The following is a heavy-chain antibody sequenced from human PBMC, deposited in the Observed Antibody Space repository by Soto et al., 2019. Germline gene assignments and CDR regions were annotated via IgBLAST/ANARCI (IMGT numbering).Heavy chain of an antibody. J-gene: IGHJ4*02. CDR2: ISSSSSTI. V-gene: IGHV3-48*02. Sequence: GGSLRLSCAASGFTFSSYSMNWVRQAPGKGLEWVSYISSSSSTIYYADSVKGRFTISRDNAKNSLYLQMNSLRDEDTAVYYCAREPYYDFWSGYNNFDYWGQGTLVTVSS. CDR3: AREPYYDFWSGYNNFDY. CDR1: GFTFSSYS. D-gene: IGHD3-3*01.